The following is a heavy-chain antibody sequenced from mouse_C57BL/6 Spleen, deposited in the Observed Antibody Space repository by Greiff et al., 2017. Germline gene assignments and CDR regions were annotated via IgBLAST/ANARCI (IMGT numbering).Heavy chain of an antibody. Sequence: VKVVESGAELARPGASVKLSCKASGYTFTSYGISWVKQRTGQGLEWIGEIYPRSGNTYYNEKFKGKATLTADKSSSTAYMELRSLTSEDSAVYFCAEEAPYSRWGQGTSVTVSS. CDR1: GYTFTSYG. D-gene: IGHD2-10*01. CDR2: IYPRSGNT. J-gene: IGHJ4*01. V-gene: IGHV1-81*01. CDR3: AEEAPYSR.